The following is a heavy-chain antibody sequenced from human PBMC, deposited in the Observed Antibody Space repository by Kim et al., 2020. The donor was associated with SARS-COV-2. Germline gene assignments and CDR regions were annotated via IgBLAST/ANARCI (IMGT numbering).Heavy chain of an antibody. CDR3: ARDPEGDTAMVNGDY. D-gene: IGHD5-18*01. CDR2: IYSGGST. V-gene: IGHV3-53*01. J-gene: IGHJ4*02. CDR1: GFTVSSNY. Sequence: GGSLRLSCAASGFTVSSNYMSWVRQAPGKGLEWVSVIYSGGSTYYADSVKGRFTISRDKSENTLYLQMKSRRAEDTAVYYCARDPEGDTAMVNGDYWGQGTLVTVSS.